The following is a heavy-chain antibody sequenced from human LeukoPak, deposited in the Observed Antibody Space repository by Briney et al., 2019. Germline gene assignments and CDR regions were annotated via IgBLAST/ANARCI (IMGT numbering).Heavy chain of an antibody. CDR1: GFTFSSYE. V-gene: IGHV3-48*03. D-gene: IGHD3-10*01. J-gene: IGHJ4*02. CDR3: ARGRAGSYYNNY. Sequence: GGSLRLSCAASGFTFSSYEMNWVRQAPGKGLEWVSYISSSGCTIYYADSVKGRFTISRDNAKNSLYLQMNSLRAEDTAVYYCARGRAGSYYNNYWGQGTLVTVSS. CDR2: ISSSGCTI.